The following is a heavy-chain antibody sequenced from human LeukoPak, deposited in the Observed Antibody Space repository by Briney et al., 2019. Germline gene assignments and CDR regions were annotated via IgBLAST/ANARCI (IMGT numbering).Heavy chain of an antibody. V-gene: IGHV1-69*05. D-gene: IGHD6-13*01. J-gene: IGHJ5*02. CDR3: ARGAAWVPGNWFDP. CDR1: GGTFSRYA. CDR2: IIPIFGTA. Sequence: ASAKVSCKASGGTFSRYAISWVRQAPGQGLEWMGGIIPIFGTANYAQKFQGRVTMTTDESTSTAYMELSSLRSEDTAVYYCARGAAWVPGNWFDPWGQGTLVTVSS.